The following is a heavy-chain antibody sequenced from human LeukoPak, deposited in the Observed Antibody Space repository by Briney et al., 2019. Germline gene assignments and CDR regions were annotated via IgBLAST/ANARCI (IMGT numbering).Heavy chain of an antibody. CDR3: ARTRGGYSYGYPGYFQH. CDR2: INPNSGGT. J-gene: IGHJ1*01. Sequence: GASVTVSCKASGYTFTGYYMHWVRQAPGQGLEWMGWINPNSGGTNYAQKFQGRVTMTRDTSITTAYMELSRLTSDDTAVYYCARTRGGYSYGYPGYFQHWGQGTLVTVSS. V-gene: IGHV1-2*02. CDR1: GYTFTGYY. D-gene: IGHD5-18*01.